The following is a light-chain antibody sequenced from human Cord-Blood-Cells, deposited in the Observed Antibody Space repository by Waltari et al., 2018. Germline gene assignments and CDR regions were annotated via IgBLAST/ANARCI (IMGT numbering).Light chain of an antibody. CDR1: QSISSY. V-gene: IGKV1-39*01. Sequence: DIQLTQSPSSLSASVGDRVTITCRASQSISSYLNWDQQKPGKAPKLLIYAASRLQSGVPSRFSGSGSGTDFTLTISSLQPEDCATDVCRQSYSTPYTFGQGTKLEIK. CDR3: RQSYSTPYT. CDR2: AAS. J-gene: IGKJ2*01.